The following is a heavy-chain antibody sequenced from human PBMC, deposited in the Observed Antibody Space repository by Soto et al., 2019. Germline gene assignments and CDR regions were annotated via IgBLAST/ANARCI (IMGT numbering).Heavy chain of an antibody. CDR1: GFISKLYW. CDR2: IYHDGTFS. J-gene: IGHJ4*02. Sequence: GGSLRLSRAASGFISKLYWKHWVRQSPGKRLGSVAGIYHDGTFSDYAHSVRGRFTISRDSGNDTLYLKMKSLRAEDSGLYYCTRGPRPISTGTGTYWGLGTQVTAPQ. CDR3: TRGPRPISTGTGTY. D-gene: IGHD3-10*01. V-gene: IGHV3-74*01.